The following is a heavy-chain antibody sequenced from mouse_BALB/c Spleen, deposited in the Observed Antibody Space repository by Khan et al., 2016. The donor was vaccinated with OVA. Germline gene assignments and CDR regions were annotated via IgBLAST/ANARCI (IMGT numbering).Heavy chain of an antibody. Sequence: EVELVESGGDLVKPGGSLKLSCAASGFTFSTYGMSWVRQTHDKRLEWVATVSTGGGYTNYQNSVTGRFTITRDNAKNTLYLQMSGLKSEDTAMFCCTRLAYYYESEGFAYWGQGTLVTVSA. J-gene: IGHJ3*01. V-gene: IGHV5-6*01. CDR1: GFTFSTYG. CDR3: TRLAYYYESEGFAY. D-gene: IGHD1-1*01. CDR2: VSTGGGYT.